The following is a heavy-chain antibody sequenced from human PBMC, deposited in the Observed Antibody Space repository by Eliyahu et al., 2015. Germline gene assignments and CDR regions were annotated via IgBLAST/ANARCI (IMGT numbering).Heavy chain of an antibody. J-gene: IGHJ3*02. V-gene: IGHV3-11*01. Sequence: QVQLVESGGGLVKPGGSLRLSCXGTGFPSGDAYMSWIRQVPGKGLEWLSYISTGSRIIYYADSVRGRFTISRDNTKNSLYLQMSSLRAEDTAIYYCARGPDHAAFDIWGQGTKVTVSS. D-gene: IGHD1-14*01. CDR1: GFPSGDAY. CDR3: ARGPDHAAFDI. CDR2: ISTGSRII.